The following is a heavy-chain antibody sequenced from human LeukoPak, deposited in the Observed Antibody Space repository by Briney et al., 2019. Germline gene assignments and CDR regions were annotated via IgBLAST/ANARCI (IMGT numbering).Heavy chain of an antibody. CDR1: GYTFTSYY. D-gene: IGHD3-22*01. V-gene: IGHV1-2*02. Sequence: ASVKVSCKASGYTFTSYYIHWMRRAPGQGLEWMGWIGPNSGDTNYAQKFQGRVTMTRDTSISTVYMELSRLTSDDTAMYYCARKYDSSWYDYFDYWGQGTLVTVSS. CDR3: ARKYDSSWYDYFDY. CDR2: IGPNSGDT. J-gene: IGHJ4*02.